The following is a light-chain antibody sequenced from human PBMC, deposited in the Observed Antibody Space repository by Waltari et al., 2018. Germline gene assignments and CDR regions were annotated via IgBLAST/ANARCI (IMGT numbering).Light chain of an antibody. CDR2: DVS. CDR1: SIDIGGCHY. Sequence: HSALSQPASVSGSLRQAITLSCTATSIDIGGCHYVSWYKQHPGKAPKLMIHDVSNRSSGVPQRLCGTIFRNTASLTFCEVQTDNDAEYNGTSDSSSSTLGVFGTGTKVTVL. V-gene: IGLV2-14*03. J-gene: IGLJ1*01. CDR3: TSDSSSSTLGV.